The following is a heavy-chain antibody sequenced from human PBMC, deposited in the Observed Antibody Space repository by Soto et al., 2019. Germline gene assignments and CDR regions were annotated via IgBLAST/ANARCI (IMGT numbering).Heavy chain of an antibody. CDR2: ISYDGSNK. V-gene: IGHV3-30*18. CDR3: AKGEQWLAHFDY. CDR1: GFTFSSYG. Sequence: PGGSLRLSCAASGFTFSSYGMHWVRQAPGKGLEWVAVISYDGSNKYYADSVKGRFTISRDNSKNTLYLQMNSLRAEDTAVYYCAKGEQWLAHFDYWGQGTLVTVSS. J-gene: IGHJ4*02. D-gene: IGHD6-19*01.